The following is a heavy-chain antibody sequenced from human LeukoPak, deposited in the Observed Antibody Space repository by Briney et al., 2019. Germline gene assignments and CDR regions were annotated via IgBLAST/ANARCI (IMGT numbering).Heavy chain of an antibody. Sequence: GGSLRLSCAASGFTFSSYAMSWVRQAPGKGLEWVSAISGSGSSTYYADSVKGRFTISRDNSKNTLYLQMNSLRAEDTAVYYCAKDRAYGDYGVYYFDYWGQGTLVTVSS. V-gene: IGHV3-23*01. J-gene: IGHJ4*02. D-gene: IGHD4-17*01. CDR1: GFTFSSYA. CDR2: ISGSGSST. CDR3: AKDRAYGDYGVYYFDY.